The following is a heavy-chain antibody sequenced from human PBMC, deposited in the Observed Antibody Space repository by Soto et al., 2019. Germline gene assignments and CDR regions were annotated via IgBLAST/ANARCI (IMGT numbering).Heavy chain of an antibody. Sequence: ASVKVSCKASGYTFTSYGISWVRQAPGQGLEWMGWISAYNGNTNYAQKLQGRVTMTTDTSTSTAYMELRSLRSDDTAVYYCARDRDLSSGWGSFWYYGMDVWGQGTTVTVSS. CDR1: GYTFTSYG. D-gene: IGHD6-19*01. CDR3: ARDRDLSSGWGSFWYYGMDV. CDR2: ISAYNGNT. J-gene: IGHJ6*02. V-gene: IGHV1-18*01.